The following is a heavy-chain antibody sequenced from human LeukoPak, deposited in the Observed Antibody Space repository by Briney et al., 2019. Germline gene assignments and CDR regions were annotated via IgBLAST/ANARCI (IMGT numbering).Heavy chain of an antibody. D-gene: IGHD4-17*01. Sequence: SETLSLTCAVSGYSITSRNWWGWIRQPPGKGLEWIGYIFSSGSTNYNPSLKSRVTMSIDTSKNQFSLKLSSVTALDTAVYYCARGYGDYFWGQGTLVTVSS. CDR1: GYSITSRNW. CDR2: IFSSGST. J-gene: IGHJ4*02. V-gene: IGHV4-28*06. CDR3: ARGYGDYF.